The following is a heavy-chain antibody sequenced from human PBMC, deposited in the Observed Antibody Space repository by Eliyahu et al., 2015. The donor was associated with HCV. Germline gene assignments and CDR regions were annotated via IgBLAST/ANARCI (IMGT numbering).Heavy chain of an antibody. CDR3: ARDLAEDVGSPFDY. CDR2: INYNSGAT. Sequence: QVHLVQSGAEVKKPGASVKVSCRPSGYTFTGYYLHWVRQAPGQGLEWMGQINYNSGATTYAQKFQGRVTLTRDTSINTAYMEMSSLRFDDTAVYYCARDLAEDVGSPFDYWGQGTLVAVSS. V-gene: IGHV1-2*06. D-gene: IGHD1-26*01. J-gene: IGHJ4*02. CDR1: GYTFTGYY.